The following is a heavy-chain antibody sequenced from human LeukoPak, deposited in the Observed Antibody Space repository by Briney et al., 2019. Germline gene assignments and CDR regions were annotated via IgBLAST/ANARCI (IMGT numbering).Heavy chain of an antibody. CDR3: ASSVVEATSKNAPDY. D-gene: IGHD2-2*01. CDR1: GGTFSSYA. J-gene: IGHJ4*02. CDR2: IIPIFGTA. V-gene: IGHV1-69*05. Sequence: SVKVSCKASGGTFSSYAISWVRQAPGQGLEWTGRIIPIFGTANYAQKFQGRVTITTDESTSTAYMELSSLRSEDTAVYYCASSVVEATSKNAPDYWGQGTLVTVSS.